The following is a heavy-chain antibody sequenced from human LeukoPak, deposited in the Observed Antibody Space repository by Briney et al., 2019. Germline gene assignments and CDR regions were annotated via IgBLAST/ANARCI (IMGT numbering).Heavy chain of an antibody. Sequence: PSETLSLTCTVSGGSISSSSYYWGWIRQPPGKGLEWIGYIYYSGSTNYNPSLKSRVTISVDTSKNQFSLKLSSVTAADTAVYYCARASFHAYGDYVPAGFDYWGQGTLVTVSS. CDR3: ARASFHAYGDYVPAGFDY. D-gene: IGHD4-17*01. CDR1: GGSISSSSYY. J-gene: IGHJ4*02. CDR2: IYYSGST. V-gene: IGHV4-61*05.